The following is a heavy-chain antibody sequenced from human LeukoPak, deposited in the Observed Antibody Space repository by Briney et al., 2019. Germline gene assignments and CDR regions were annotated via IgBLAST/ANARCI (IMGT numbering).Heavy chain of an antibody. Sequence: GGSLGLSCAASGFTFSSYGMSWVRQAPGKGLEWVSATNARGDDTYYADSVKGRFTISRDNSKNTLYLRMNTLRAEDTAVYYCAKRSDYGDDSNYFDYWGQGTLVTVSS. CDR3: AKRSDYGDDSNYFDY. CDR2: TNARGDDT. V-gene: IGHV3-23*01. J-gene: IGHJ4*02. D-gene: IGHD4-23*01. CDR1: GFTFSSYG.